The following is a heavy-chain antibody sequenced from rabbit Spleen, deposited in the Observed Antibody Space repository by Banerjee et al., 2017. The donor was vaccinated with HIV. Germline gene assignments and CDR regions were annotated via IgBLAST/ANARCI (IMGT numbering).Heavy chain of an antibody. V-gene: IGHV1S43*01. CDR2: IGTAGGDT. CDR3: VRGNGAVGWSDGL. CDR1: GFPISSHYY. Sequence: QSLEESGGGLVQTEGSLALTCKASGFPISSHYYICWVRQAPEKGLELISCIGTAGGDTYYASWSKGRFTISRSTSKSTVALQMTSLTAADTATYVCVRGNGAVGWSDGLWGQGTLVTVS. J-gene: IGHJ4*01. D-gene: IGHD2-1*01.